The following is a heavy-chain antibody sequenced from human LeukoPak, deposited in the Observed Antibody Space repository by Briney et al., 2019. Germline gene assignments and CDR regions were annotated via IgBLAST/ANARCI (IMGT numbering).Heavy chain of an antibody. CDR3: ARGDSSGYRTLDY. J-gene: IGHJ4*02. CDR1: GFTFSSYW. CDR2: INHNGNVN. Sequence: GGSLRLSCAASGFTFSSYWMNWARQAPGKGLEWVASINHNGNVNYYVDSVKGRFTISRDNAKNSLYLQMSNLRAEDTAVYYCARGDSSGYRTLDYWGQGTLVTVSS. V-gene: IGHV3-7*03. D-gene: IGHD3-22*01.